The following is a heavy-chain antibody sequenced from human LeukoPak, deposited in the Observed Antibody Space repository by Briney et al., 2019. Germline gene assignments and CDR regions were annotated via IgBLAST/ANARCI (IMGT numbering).Heavy chain of an antibody. D-gene: IGHD3-10*01. CDR2: ISWNSGSI. J-gene: IGHJ4*02. V-gene: IGHV3-9*01. Sequence: GGSLRLSCAASGFTFDDYAMHWVRQAPGKGLEWVSGISWNSGSIDYADSVKGRFTISRDNAKNSLYLQMNSLRAEDTALYYCAKAPYGSGSFVDYWGQGTLVTVSS. CDR1: GFTFDDYA. CDR3: AKAPYGSGSFVDY.